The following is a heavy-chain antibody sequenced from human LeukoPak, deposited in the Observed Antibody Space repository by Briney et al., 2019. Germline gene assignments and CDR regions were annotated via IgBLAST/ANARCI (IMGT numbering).Heavy chain of an antibody. D-gene: IGHD3-22*01. CDR1: GFTFSSYW. Sequence: GSLRLSCAASGFTFSSYWMHWVRQAPGQGLVWVSRINSDGSSTSYADSVKGRFTISRDNAKNTLYLQMNSLRAEDTAVYYCATPGPTYCYDRSGYGAFDIWGQGTMVTVSS. CDR2: INSDGSST. J-gene: IGHJ3*02. CDR3: ATPGPTYCYDRSGYGAFDI. V-gene: IGHV3-74*01.